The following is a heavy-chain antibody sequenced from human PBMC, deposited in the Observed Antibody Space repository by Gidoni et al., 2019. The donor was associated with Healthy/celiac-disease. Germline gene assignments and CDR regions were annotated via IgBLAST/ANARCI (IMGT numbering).Heavy chain of an antibody. CDR3: ARIAPPNLGVAIFYGMDV. V-gene: IGHV3-7*03. CDR1: GFTFSSYW. CDR2: IKQDGSEK. Sequence: EVQLVESGGGLVQPGGSLRLSCAASGFTFSSYWMSWVRQAPGKGLEWVANIKQDGSEKYYVDSVKGRFTISRDNAKNSLYLQMNSLRAEDTAVYYCARIAPPNLGVAIFYGMDVWGQGTTVTVSS. J-gene: IGHJ6*02. D-gene: IGHD3-3*01.